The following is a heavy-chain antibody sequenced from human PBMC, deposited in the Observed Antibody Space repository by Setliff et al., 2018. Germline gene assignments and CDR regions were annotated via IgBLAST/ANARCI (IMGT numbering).Heavy chain of an antibody. Sequence: SVKVSCKASGGTFSSYVISWVREAPGQGLEWMGGIIPMFGTNYAQKFQGRVTITADESTSTAYMELSSLGSEDTAVCYCAGGQPLVRKYYYYMDVWGKGTTVTVSS. CDR2: IIPMFGT. V-gene: IGHV1-69*13. CDR1: GGTFSSYV. J-gene: IGHJ6*03. CDR3: AGGQPLVRKYYYYMDV. D-gene: IGHD3-10*01.